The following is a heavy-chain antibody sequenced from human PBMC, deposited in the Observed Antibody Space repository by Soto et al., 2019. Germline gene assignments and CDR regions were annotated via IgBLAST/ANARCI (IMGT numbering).Heavy chain of an antibody. CDR2: ISGYNGDI. Sequence: SVKVSCKGSGYTFNRHGITWGRQAPGQGLEWMGWISGYNGDINYEQKFQGRVTLSSDTLTSTVYLELKSLRFDDTAVYYCARVRIVGAREIDSWGQGTLVTVYS. J-gene: IGHJ4*02. CDR1: GYTFNRHG. V-gene: IGHV1-18*04. D-gene: IGHD1-26*01. CDR3: ARVRIVGAREIDS.